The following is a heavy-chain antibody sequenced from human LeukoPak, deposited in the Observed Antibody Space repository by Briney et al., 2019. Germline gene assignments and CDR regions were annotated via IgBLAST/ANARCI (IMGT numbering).Heavy chain of an antibody. Sequence: GSLRLSCGASGFTNYMSWVRQAPDRGLEWVSSIYSSGSTYYADSVRGRFTISRDKTKNTLFLLMNSLRVEDTALYYCARDLLEPEMAAWGLGTLVTVSS. V-gene: IGHV3-53*01. J-gene: IGHJ5*02. D-gene: IGHD5-24*01. CDR2: IYSSGST. CDR1: GFTNY. CDR3: ARDLLEPEMAA.